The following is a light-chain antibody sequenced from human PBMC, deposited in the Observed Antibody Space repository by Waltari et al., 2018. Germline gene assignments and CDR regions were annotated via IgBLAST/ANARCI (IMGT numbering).Light chain of an antibody. V-gene: IGLV2-14*03. J-gene: IGLJ2*01. Sequence: QSALTQPASVSGSPGQSITISCTGTSSDVGGYNYVSWYQQNPGKAPKLMIYDVSNRPSGVSTRFAGSKSGNTASLTISGRQAEDEADYYCSSYTSSTVVFGGGTKLTVL. CDR3: SSYTSSTVV. CDR2: DVS. CDR1: SSDVGGYNY.